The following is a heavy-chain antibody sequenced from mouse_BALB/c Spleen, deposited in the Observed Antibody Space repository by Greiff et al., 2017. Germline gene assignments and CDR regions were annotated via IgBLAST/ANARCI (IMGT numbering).Heavy chain of an antibody. Sequence: LQQPGSELVRPGASVKLSCKASGYTFTSYWMHWVKQRHGQGLEWIGNIYPGSGSTNYDEKFKSKGTLTVDTSFSTAYMHLSSLTSEDSAVYYCTREDYRYFLFDYWGQGTTLTVSS. D-gene: IGHD2-14*01. V-gene: IGHV1S22*01. J-gene: IGHJ2*01. CDR2: IYPGSGST. CDR3: TREDYRYFLFDY. CDR1: GYTFTSYW.